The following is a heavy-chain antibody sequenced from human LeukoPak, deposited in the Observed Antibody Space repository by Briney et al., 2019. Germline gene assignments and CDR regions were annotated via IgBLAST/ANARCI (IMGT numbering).Heavy chain of an antibody. CDR3: ARERERGYSYDPDN. CDR2: IRSSSNYI. D-gene: IGHD5-18*01. V-gene: IGHV3-21*01. Sequence: PGGSLRLSCAASGFTFSSHSMTWVPQAPGWGVGWVSPIRSSSNYISYAASEKGRFTIPSDNAKISLYLETDSLRDEDAAVYDCARERERGYSYDPDNWGQGTMVTVSS. CDR1: GFTFSSHS. J-gene: IGHJ3*02.